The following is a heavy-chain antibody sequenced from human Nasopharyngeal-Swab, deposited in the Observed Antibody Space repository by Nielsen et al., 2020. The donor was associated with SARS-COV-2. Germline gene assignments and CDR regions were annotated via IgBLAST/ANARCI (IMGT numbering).Heavy chain of an antibody. CDR2: IYHSGST. CDR3: ASQIAARFDY. V-gene: IGHV4-4*02. D-gene: IGHD6-6*01. Sequence: WIRQPPGKGLEWIGEIYHSGSTNYNPSLKRRVTISVDKSKNQFSLKLSSVTAADTAVYYCASQIAARFDYWGQGTLVTVSS. J-gene: IGHJ4*02.